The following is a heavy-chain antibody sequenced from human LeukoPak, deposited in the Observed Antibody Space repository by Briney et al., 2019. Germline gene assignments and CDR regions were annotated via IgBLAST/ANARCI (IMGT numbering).Heavy chain of an antibody. J-gene: IGHJ6*03. CDR2: ISGSGGST. CDR1: GFTFSSYA. V-gene: IGHV3-23*01. D-gene: IGHD6-6*01. CDR3: ARIAARLFYYYYYMDV. Sequence: GGSLRLSCAASGFTFSSYAMRWVRQAPGKGLEWVSAISGSGGSTYYADSVKGRFTISRDNAKNSLYLQMNSLRAEDTALYYCARIAARLFYYYYYMDVWGKGTTVTVSS.